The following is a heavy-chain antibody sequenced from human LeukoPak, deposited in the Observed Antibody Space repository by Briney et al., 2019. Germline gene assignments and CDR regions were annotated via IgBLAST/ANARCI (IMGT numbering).Heavy chain of an antibody. J-gene: IGHJ4*02. CDR2: INHSGST. CDR1: GGSFSGYY. CDR3: ASRSGGYSHPFDY. D-gene: IGHD3-22*01. Sequence: SETLSLTCAVYGGSFSGYYWSWIRQPPGEGLEWIGEINHSGSTNYNPSLKSRVTISVDTSKNQFSLKLSSVTAADTAVYYCASRSGGYSHPFDYWGQGTLVTVSS. V-gene: IGHV4-34*01.